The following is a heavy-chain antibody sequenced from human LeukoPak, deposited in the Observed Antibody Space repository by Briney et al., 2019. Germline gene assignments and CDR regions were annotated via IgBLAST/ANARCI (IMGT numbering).Heavy chain of an antibody. V-gene: IGHV4-61*02. D-gene: IGHD4/OR15-4a*01. CDR2: IHRSGST. CDR1: GGSITSGSYY. CDR3: ATSASSGSNYFDP. J-gene: IGHJ5*02. Sequence: SETLSLTCTVSGGSITSGSYYWTWSRQPAGQGLDWVGRIHRSGSTNYNPSLNSRVTVSADTSNNQFSLKLSSVTAADTAIYYCATSASSGSNYFDPWGQGILVTVSS.